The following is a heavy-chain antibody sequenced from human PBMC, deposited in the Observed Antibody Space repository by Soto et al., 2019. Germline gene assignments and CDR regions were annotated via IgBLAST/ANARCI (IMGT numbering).Heavy chain of an antibody. V-gene: IGHV1-18*01. CDR1: GYTFTSYG. Sequence: ASVKVSCKASGYTFTSYGISWVRQAPGQGLEWMGWISAYNGNTNYAQKLQGRVTMTTDTSTSTAYMELRSLRSDDTAVYYCARGNYYDSSGYYYGHYYFDYWGQGTLVTVSS. D-gene: IGHD3-22*01. CDR2: ISAYNGNT. CDR3: ARGNYYDSSGYYYGHYYFDY. J-gene: IGHJ4*02.